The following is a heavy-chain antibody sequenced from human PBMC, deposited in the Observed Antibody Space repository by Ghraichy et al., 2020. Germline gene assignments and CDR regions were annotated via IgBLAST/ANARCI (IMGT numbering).Heavy chain of an antibody. Sequence: LRLSCTVSGGSISSGGYYWSWIRQHPGKGLEWIGYIYYSGSTYYNPSLKSRVTISVDTSKNQFSLKLSSVTAADTAVYYCAREQADFWSGYLYYFDYWGQGTLVTVSS. CDR3: AREQADFWSGYLYYFDY. J-gene: IGHJ4*02. V-gene: IGHV4-31*03. CDR2: IYYSGST. CDR1: GGSISSGGYY. D-gene: IGHD3-3*01.